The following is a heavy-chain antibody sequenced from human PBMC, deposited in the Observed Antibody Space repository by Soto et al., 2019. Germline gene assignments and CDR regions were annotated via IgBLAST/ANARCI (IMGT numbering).Heavy chain of an antibody. CDR2: ISGNGGST. CDR3: AKVSRLGSYFDY. Sequence: GGSLRLSCAASGFTFSSYAMIWVRQAPGKGLEWVSAISGNGGSTYYADSVKGRFTISRDNSKNTLYLQMNSLRAEDTAVYYCAKVSRLGSYFDYWGQGTLVTVSS. J-gene: IGHJ4*02. D-gene: IGHD1-26*01. CDR1: GFTFSSYA. V-gene: IGHV3-23*01.